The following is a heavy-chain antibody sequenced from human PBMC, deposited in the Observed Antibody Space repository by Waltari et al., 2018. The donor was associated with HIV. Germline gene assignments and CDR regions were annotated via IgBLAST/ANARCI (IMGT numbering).Heavy chain of an antibody. J-gene: IGHJ3*02. V-gene: IGHV4-4*02. Sequence: QVRLQESGPGLVKPSGTLSLTCVVSSASTSSTNWWSWVRQPPGKGLEWIGEICHSGTTNYNPSFKSRIDMSIDQSDNQFSLVLESVTAADTATYFCARARPLLTTWAGVYDIWGQGTMVIVSS. CDR1: SASTSSTNW. CDR2: ICHSGTT. CDR3: ARARPLLTTWAGVYDI. D-gene: IGHD4-4*01.